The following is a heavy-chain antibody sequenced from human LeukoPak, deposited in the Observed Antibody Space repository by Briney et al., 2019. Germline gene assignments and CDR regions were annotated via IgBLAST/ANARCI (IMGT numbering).Heavy chain of an antibody. V-gene: IGHV1-46*01. CDR1: GYTFTSYH. J-gene: IGHJ5*02. CDR3: ARDASLYSNYGWFDP. Sequence: GASVKVSCKASGYTFTSYHIHWVRQAPGQGLEWMGIINPSGGSTSYAQKFQGRVTMTRDTSMSTVYMELSSLRSEDTAVYYCARDASLYSNYGWFDPWGQGTLVTVSS. CDR2: INPSGGST. D-gene: IGHD4-11*01.